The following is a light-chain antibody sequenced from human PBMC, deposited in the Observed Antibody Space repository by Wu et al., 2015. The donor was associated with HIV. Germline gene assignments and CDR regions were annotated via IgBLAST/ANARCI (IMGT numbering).Light chain of an antibody. CDR1: QSVSSK. V-gene: IGKV3-15*01. CDR2: GAS. Sequence: EVVLTQSPDTLSLSPGESATLSCRASQSVSSKLAWYQQKPGQAPRLLISGASTRATGIPDRYSGSGSGTEFTLTISSLQSEDFAVYYCQQYNGSPPWTFGQGTKVEIK. J-gene: IGKJ1*01. CDR3: QQYNGSPPWT.